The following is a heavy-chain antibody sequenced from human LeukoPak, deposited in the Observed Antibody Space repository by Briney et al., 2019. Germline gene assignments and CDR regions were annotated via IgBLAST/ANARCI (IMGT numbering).Heavy chain of an antibody. Sequence: PGGSLRLSCAASGFTFSSYEMNWVRQAPGKGLEWVSYISGSGSTIYYADSVKGRFTISRDNAKSSLYLQMNSLRAEDTALYYCARDRSGYYKWFDPGAREPWSPSPQ. D-gene: IGHD5-12*01. CDR1: GFTFSSYE. V-gene: IGHV3-48*03. CDR3: ARDRSGYYKWFDP. CDR2: ISGSGSTI. J-gene: IGHJ5*02.